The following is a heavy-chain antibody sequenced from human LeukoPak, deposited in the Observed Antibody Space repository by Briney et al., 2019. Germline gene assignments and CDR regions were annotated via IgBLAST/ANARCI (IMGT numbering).Heavy chain of an antibody. CDR1: GYTFTSYA. Sequence: ASVKVSCKASGYTFTSYAMHWVRQAPGQRLEWMGWINAGNGNTKYSQKFQGRVTITRDTSASTAYMELSSLRSEDTAVYYCAAPGIAAAGTFDYWGQGTLVTVSS. CDR2: INAGNGNT. D-gene: IGHD6-13*01. CDR3: AAPGIAAAGTFDY. V-gene: IGHV1-3*01. J-gene: IGHJ4*02.